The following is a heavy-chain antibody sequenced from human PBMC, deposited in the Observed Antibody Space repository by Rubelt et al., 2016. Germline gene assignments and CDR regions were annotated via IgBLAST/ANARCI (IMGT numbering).Heavy chain of an antibody. CDR1: GGSISSSSYY. CDR2: IYYSGST. Sequence: QLQLQESGPGLVKPSETLSLTCTVSGGSISSSSYYWGWIRQPPGKGLEWIGSIYYSGSTYNNPSLKSRVTISADTSKKQISLKLTSVTAADTAVYYCAGVRFCSGGSCETDNWGQGTLVTVSS. J-gene: IGHJ4*02. D-gene: IGHD2-15*01. V-gene: IGHV4-39*01. CDR3: AGVRFCSGGSCETDN.